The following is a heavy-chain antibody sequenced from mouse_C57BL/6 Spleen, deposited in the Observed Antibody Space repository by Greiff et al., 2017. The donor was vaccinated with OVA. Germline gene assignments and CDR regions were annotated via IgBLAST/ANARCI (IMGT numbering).Heavy chain of an antibody. Sequence: LVESGAELVRPGASVTLSCKASGYTFTDYEMHWVKQTPVHGLEWIGAIDPETGGTAYNQKFKGKAILTADKSSSTAYMELRSLTSEDSAVYYCTRWRSFAYWGQGTLVTVSA. V-gene: IGHV1-15*01. CDR3: TRWRSFAY. CDR1: GYTFTDYE. J-gene: IGHJ3*01. CDR2: IDPETGGT.